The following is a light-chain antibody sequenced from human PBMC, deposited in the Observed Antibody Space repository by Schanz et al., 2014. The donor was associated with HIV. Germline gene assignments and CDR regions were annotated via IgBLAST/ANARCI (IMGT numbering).Light chain of an antibody. CDR2: NTF. Sequence: SVLTQPPSASGTPGQRVTISCSGSSSNFRSNAVNWYQQLPGTAPKLVIYNTFHRPSGVPDRFSGSKSGNTASLTISGLQAEDEADYYCSSYTSSSTLVFGTGTKLTVL. CDR3: SSYTSSSTLV. CDR1: SSNFRSNA. V-gene: IGLV1-44*01. J-gene: IGLJ1*01.